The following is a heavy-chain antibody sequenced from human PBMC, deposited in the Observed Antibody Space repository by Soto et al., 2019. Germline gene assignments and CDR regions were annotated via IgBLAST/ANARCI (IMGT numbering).Heavy chain of an antibody. Sequence: LSLTCAVSGGSVSSSSWWGWVREPPGKGLERIGEIYHSGSTNYNPSLKSRVTISVDKSKNQFSLKLSSVTAADTAVYYCGGWCDCTSTSCYEAFDIWGQGTMVTVSS. V-gene: IGHV4-4*02. CDR3: GGWCDCTSTSCYEAFDI. J-gene: IGHJ3*02. D-gene: IGHD2-2*01. CDR2: IYHSGST. CDR1: GGSVSSSSW.